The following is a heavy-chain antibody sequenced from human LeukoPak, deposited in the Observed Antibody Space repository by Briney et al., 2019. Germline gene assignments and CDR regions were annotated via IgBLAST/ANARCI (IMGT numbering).Heavy chain of an antibody. CDR1: GFTFDDYA. CDR2: ISWNSGNI. J-gene: IGHJ4*02. CDR3: AKDMMRLCDCSGGSYAAGLTYYFDF. D-gene: IGHD2-15*01. V-gene: IGHV3-9*01. Sequence: GGSLRLSCAASGFTFDDYAMHWVRQAPGKGLEWVSGISWNSGNIGYADSVKGRFTISRDNAKNSLYLQMNSLRAEGTALYYCAKDMMRLCDCSGGSYAAGLTYYFDFWGQGTLVTVSS.